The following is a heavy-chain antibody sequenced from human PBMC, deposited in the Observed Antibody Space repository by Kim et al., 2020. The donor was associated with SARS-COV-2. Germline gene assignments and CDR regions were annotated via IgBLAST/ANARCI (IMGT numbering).Heavy chain of an antibody. CDR1: GYSFTSYW. CDR2: IDPSDSYT. J-gene: IGHJ4*02. CDR3: ARHMVDSSSSLQDDY. Sequence: GESLKISCKGSGYSFTSYWISWVRQMPGKGLEWMGRIDPSDSYTNYSPSFQGHVTISADKSISTAYLQWSSLKASDTAMYYCARHMVDSSSSLQDDYWGQGTLVTVSS. V-gene: IGHV5-10-1*01. D-gene: IGHD6-13*01.